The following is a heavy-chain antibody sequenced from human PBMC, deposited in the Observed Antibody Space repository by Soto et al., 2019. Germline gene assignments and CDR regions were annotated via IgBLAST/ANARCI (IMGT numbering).Heavy chain of an antibody. Sequence: SEALSVICAASCESSSSGGYSRSWIRQPPGKGLEWIGYIYHSGSTYYNPSLKSRVTISVDRSKNQFSLKLSSVTAADTAVYYCARAPLILQAFHPWGQVTLVTVSS. V-gene: IGHV4-30-2*01. D-gene: IGHD2-15*01. CDR2: IYHSGST. CDR3: ARAPLILQAFHP. CDR1: CESSSSGGYS. J-gene: IGHJ5*02.